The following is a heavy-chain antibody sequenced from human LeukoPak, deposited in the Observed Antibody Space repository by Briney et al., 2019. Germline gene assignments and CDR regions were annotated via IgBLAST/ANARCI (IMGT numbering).Heavy chain of an antibody. CDR1: GFTFSSYA. Sequence: HPGRSLRLSCAASGFTFSSYAMHWVRQAPGKGLEWVAVISYDGSNKYYADSVKGRFTISRDNSKNTLYLQMNSLRAEDTAVYYCARGRAVAGTQPYGMDVWGQGTTVTVSS. V-gene: IGHV3-30*04. D-gene: IGHD6-19*01. CDR2: ISYDGSNK. CDR3: ARGRAVAGTQPYGMDV. J-gene: IGHJ6*02.